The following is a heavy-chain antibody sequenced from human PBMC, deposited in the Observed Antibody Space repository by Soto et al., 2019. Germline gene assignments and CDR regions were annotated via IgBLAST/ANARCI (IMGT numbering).Heavy chain of an antibody. Sequence: SETLSLTCTVSGGSISSSSYYWGWIRQPPGKGLEWIGYIYYSGSTNYNPSLKSRVTISVDTSKNQFSLKLSSVTAADTAVYYCARREYDFWSGYNWFDPWGQGTLVTVSS. J-gene: IGHJ5*02. V-gene: IGHV4-61*05. CDR3: ARREYDFWSGYNWFDP. CDR1: GGSISSSSYY. CDR2: IYYSGST. D-gene: IGHD3-3*01.